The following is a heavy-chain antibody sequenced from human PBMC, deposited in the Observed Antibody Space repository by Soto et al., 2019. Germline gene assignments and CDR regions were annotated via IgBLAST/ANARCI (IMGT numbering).Heavy chain of an antibody. V-gene: IGHV1-2*02. J-gene: IGHJ6*02. CDR2: INPNSGVT. CDR3: ARDLGSDGVVVVTAPDYYYYAMDV. CDR1: GYTFSDYY. D-gene: IGHD2-21*02. Sequence: GASVKVSCKASGYTFSDYYVYWVRQAPGQGLEWMGWINPNSGVTKYAQKFQGRVIMTRDTSINTAYMEVSRLRSDDTAVYYCARDLGSDGVVVVTAPDYYYYAMDVWGQGATVTVSS.